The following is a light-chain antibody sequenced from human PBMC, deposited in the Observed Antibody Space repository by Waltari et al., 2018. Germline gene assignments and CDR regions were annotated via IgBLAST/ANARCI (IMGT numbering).Light chain of an antibody. J-gene: IGLJ2*01. Sequence: QSVLPPPPSVSGAPGQRVTISCTGSGSNIGAGYDTHGYQQLPRKAPRLLLYGVNTRPVGVPDRLCGSQSGASASLAITGLQAEDEGDYYCQSYDTSLSVVFGGGTKLTVL. CDR2: GVN. CDR1: GSNIGAGYD. CDR3: QSYDTSLSVV. V-gene: IGLV1-40*01.